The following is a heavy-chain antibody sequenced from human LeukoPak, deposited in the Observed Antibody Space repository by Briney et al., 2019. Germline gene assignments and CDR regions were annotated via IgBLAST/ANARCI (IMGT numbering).Heavy chain of an antibody. V-gene: IGHV4-4*07. CDR2: INKSGMT. CDR3: AGESIPYYSDYMNV. Sequence: PSETLSLTCNVSGGSITNYYLSWVRQPAGGGLEWIGRINKSGMTSYKSSLKNRVTMSVDTSKNQMSLKLTSVTAADTALYYCAGESIPYYSDYMNVWGKGTAVTVSS. CDR1: GGSITNYY. D-gene: IGHD2-21*01. J-gene: IGHJ6*03.